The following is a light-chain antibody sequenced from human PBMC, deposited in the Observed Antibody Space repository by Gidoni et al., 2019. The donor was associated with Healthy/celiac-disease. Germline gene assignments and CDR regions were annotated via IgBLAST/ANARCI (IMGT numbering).Light chain of an antibody. CDR3: QKYNSAPHT. CDR1: QGISNY. V-gene: IGKV1-27*01. CDR2: AAS. Sequence: DIQMTPSPSSLSASVVDRVTITCRASQGISNYLAWYQQKPGKVPKLLIYAASTLQSGVPSRFSGSGSGTDFTLTISSLQPEDVATYYWQKYNSAPHTFGQGTKVDIK. J-gene: IGKJ3*01.